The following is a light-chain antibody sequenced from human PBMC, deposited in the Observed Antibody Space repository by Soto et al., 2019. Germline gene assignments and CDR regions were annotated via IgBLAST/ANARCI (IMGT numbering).Light chain of an antibody. J-gene: IGKJ5*01. CDR3: QQRSNWPIT. Sequence: DIVMTQSPLSLPVTPGEPASISCRSSQSLLHSNGYNYLDWYLQKPGQSPQLLIYAASRRAPGIPERFSGSGSGTDFTLTISRLEPEDFALYYCQQRSNWPITFGQGTRLEIK. CDR2: AAS. CDR1: QSLLHSNGYNY. V-gene: IGKV2-28*01.